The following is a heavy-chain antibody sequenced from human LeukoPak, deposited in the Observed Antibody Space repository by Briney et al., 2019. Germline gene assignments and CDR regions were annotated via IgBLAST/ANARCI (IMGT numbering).Heavy chain of an antibody. CDR3: ARVQLTTVTGYFDY. D-gene: IGHD4-17*01. Sequence: SETLSLTCTVSGGSISSYYWSWIRQPAGKGLEWIGRIYTSGSTNYNPSLKSRVTMSVDTSKSQFSLKLSSVTAADTAVYYCARVQLTTVTGYFDYWGQGTLVTVSS. J-gene: IGHJ4*02. CDR2: IYTSGST. V-gene: IGHV4-4*07. CDR1: GGSISSYY.